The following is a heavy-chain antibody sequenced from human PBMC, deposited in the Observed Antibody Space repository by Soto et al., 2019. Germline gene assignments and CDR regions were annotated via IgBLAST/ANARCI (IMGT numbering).Heavy chain of an antibody. J-gene: IGHJ5*02. V-gene: IGHV1-8*01. CDR3: ARGDGGMGSSWENCFDP. Sequence: QVQLVQSGAEVKKPGASVKVSCKASGYTFTSYDINWVRQATGQGLEWMGWMNPNSGNTGYAQKFQGRVTMTRNTSISTAYMELCSLRSEDTAGYYCARGDGGMGSSWENCFDPWGQGTLVTVSS. CDR2: MNPNSGNT. CDR1: GYTFTSYD. D-gene: IGHD6-13*01.